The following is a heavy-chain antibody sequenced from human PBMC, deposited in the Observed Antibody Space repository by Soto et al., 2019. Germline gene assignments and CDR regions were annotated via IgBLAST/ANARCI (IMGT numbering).Heavy chain of an antibody. CDR1: GFNLRDFY. D-gene: IGHD1-26*01. CDR2: IGSSSKTI. Sequence: HLVESGGGLVRPGGFLRLSCAASGFNLRDFYMSWIRQAPGKGLEWVDYIGSSSKTIVYSDSVRGRFTISRDNAENSLYLQMNSLQAGDTALYYCARNSEHFDFWGQGTLVTVSS. CDR3: ARNSEHFDF. J-gene: IGHJ4*02. V-gene: IGHV3-11*01.